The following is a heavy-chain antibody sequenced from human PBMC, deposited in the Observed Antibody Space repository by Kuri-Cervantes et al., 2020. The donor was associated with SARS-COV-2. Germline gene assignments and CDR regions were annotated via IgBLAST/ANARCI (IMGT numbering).Heavy chain of an antibody. V-gene: IGHV1-69*13. CDR3: ASLSPGESIAARPIDY. Sequence: SVKVSCKASGYTFTSYYMHWVRQAPGQGLEWMGGIIPIFGTANYAQKFQGRVTITADESTSTAYMELSSLRSEDTAVYYCASLSPGESIAARPIDYWGQGTLVTGSS. CDR1: GYTFTSYY. J-gene: IGHJ4*02. CDR2: IIPIFGTA. D-gene: IGHD6-6*01.